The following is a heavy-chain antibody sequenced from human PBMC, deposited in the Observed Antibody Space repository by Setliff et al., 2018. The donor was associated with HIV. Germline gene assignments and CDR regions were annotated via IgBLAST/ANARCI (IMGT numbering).Heavy chain of an antibody. J-gene: IGHJ2*01. V-gene: IGHV1-69*06. CDR1: GGTFSSYA. CDR2: IIPIFGTA. Sequence: GASVKVSCKASGGTFSSYAISWVRQAPGQGLEWMGGIIPIFGTANYAKNFQGRVTINADKSTSTAYMELRSLRSEDTAVYYCARDPSGELAGLTLGWYFDLWGRGTLVTVSS. CDR3: ARDPSGELAGLTLGWYFDL. D-gene: IGHD3-10*01.